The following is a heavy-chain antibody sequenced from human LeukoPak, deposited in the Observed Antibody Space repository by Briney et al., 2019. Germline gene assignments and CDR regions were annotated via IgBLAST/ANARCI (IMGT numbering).Heavy chain of an antibody. J-gene: IGHJ4*02. V-gene: IGHV3-21*01. D-gene: IGHD6-13*01. CDR1: GFTFSDYS. CDR2: ISSSSTYI. CDR3: ARDRRGIAAAGTDY. Sequence: GGSLRLSCAASGFTFSDYSMNWVRQAPGRGLEWVSSISSSSTYIYYADSVKGRFTISRDNAKNSLYLQMNSLRAEDTAVYYCARDRRGIAAAGTDYWGQGTLVTV.